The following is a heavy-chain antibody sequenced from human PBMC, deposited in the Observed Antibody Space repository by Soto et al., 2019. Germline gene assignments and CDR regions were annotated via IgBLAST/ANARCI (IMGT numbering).Heavy chain of an antibody. D-gene: IGHD1-1*01. Sequence: QVQLVQSGAEVKKPGSSVKVSCKASGGTFSSYAISWVRQAPGQGLEWMGGIIPIFGTANYAQKFQGRVTITTDETTSTDYMGLCSLRSEDTAVYYCAIQYCPDGYYCYGMDVWGQGTTVTVSS. V-gene: IGHV1-69*01. J-gene: IGHJ6*02. CDR2: IIPIFGTA. CDR3: AIQYCPDGYYCYGMDV. CDR1: GGTFSSYA.